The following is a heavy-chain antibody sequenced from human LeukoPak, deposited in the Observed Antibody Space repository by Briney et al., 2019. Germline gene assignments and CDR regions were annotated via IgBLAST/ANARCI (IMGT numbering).Heavy chain of an antibody. Sequence: SETLSLTCTVSGGSISSSDYYWSWIRQPPGKGLEWIGYIYYSGSTSYNPSLKSRVTISVDTSKNQFSLKLTSVTAADTAVYYCARTSYSTTDYWGQGTLVTVSS. J-gene: IGHJ4*02. CDR1: GGSISSSDYY. CDR2: IYYSGST. CDR3: ARTSYSTTDY. D-gene: IGHD6-13*01. V-gene: IGHV4-30-4*01.